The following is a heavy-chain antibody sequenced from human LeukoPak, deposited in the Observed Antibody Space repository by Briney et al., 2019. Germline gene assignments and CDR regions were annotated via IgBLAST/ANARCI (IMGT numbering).Heavy chain of an antibody. CDR1: GGSISSYY. D-gene: IGHD2-2*01. V-gene: IGHV4-4*09. CDR2: IYTSGST. J-gene: IGHJ4*02. CDR3: ARTGYQSDAYFDY. Sequence: SETLSLTCTVSGGSISSYYWSWIRQPPGKGLEWIGYIYTSGSTNYNPSLKSRVTISVDTSKNQFSLKLSSVTAADTAVYYSARTGYQSDAYFDYWGQGTLVTVSS.